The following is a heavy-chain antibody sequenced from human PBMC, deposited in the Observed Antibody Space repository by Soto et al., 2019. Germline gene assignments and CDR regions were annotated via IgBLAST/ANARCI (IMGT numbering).Heavy chain of an antibody. D-gene: IGHD3-9*01. V-gene: IGHV4-39*01. J-gene: IGHJ6*02. CDR3: AFLPYFDILTGYYTHLIDYGMDV. CDR2: IYYSGNT. CDR1: GGYSSRSSDY. Sequence: PSETLSLTCSVSGGYSSRSSDYWGWISQPPGKGLEWIGNIYYSGNTYYNPSLQSRVTISVDTSKNQFSLKLTSATAADTAVYYCAFLPYFDILTGYYTHLIDYGMDVWGQGTTVTVSS.